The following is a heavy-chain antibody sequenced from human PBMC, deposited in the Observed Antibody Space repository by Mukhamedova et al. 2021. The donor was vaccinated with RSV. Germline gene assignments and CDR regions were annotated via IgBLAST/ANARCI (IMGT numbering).Heavy chain of an antibody. CDR2: IKSKTDGGTT. V-gene: IGHV3-15*01. J-gene: IGHJ4*02. CDR3: TTVTYYYDSSGYYSIDY. Sequence: GLEWVGRIKSKTDGGTTDYAAPVKGRFTISRDDSKNTLYLQMNSLKTEDTAVYYCTTVTYYYDSSGYYSIDYWGQGTLVTFSS. D-gene: IGHD3-22*01.